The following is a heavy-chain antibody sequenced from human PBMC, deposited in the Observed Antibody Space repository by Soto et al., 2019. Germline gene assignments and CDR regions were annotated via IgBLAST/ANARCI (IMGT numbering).Heavy chain of an antibody. CDR3: HLWAWTVTTNYHYGADA. CDR1: NFTFSIYT. D-gene: IGHD1-1*01. CDR2: IVSVGDQI. J-gene: IGHJ6*02. Sequence: PGGSLRLSCAASNFTFSIYTMNWVRQAPGKGLEWVSSIVSVGDQIYYADSVKGRFTISRDSANHSLYLQMNSLRAEDTAVYYCHLWAWTVTTNYHYGADAWGQRTTVTVSS. V-gene: IGHV3-21*01.